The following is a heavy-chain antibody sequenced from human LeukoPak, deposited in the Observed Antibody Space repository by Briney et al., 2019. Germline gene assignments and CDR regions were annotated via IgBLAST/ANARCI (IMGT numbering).Heavy chain of an antibody. CDR1: GGSITTYY. D-gene: IGHD2-21*02. V-gene: IGHV4-59*01. CDR3: ASGSVGTALGQ. CDR2: IYYTGNT. J-gene: IGHJ1*01. Sequence: SETLSCTCAVSGGSITTYYWTWIRQPPGQALEWIGYIYYTGNTKYNPSRESRVTMSIDTSKNEFSLKIYSVNAADTAVYFCASGSVGTALGQWGPRILVTVSS.